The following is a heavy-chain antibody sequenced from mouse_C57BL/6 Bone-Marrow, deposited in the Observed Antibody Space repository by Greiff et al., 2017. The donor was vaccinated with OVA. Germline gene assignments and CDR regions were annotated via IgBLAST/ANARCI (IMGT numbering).Heavy chain of an antibody. CDR1: GYTFTSYW. CDR2: IDPNSGGT. J-gene: IGHJ2*01. CDR3: ASDYYGSSYFYYFDY. V-gene: IGHV1-72*01. D-gene: IGHD1-1*01. Sequence: QVQLQQPGAELVKPGASVKLSCKASGYTFTSYWMHWVKQRPGRGLEWIGRIDPNSGGTKYNEKFKSKATLTVDKPSSTAYMQLSSLTSEDSTVYYCASDYYGSSYFYYFDYWGQGTTLTVSS.